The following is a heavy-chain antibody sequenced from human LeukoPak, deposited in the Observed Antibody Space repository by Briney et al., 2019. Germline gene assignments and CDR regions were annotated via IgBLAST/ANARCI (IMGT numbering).Heavy chain of an antibody. CDR2: ISPTGSTT. CDR3: AKVQMSTGWTFDF. V-gene: IGHV3-74*01. CDR1: GFSFSGHW. J-gene: IGHJ4*02. D-gene: IGHD2-2*01. Sequence: GGSLRLSCTASGFSFSGHWMHWARQLPGKGLVWVSRISPTGSTTSYADSVKGRFTISRDNSGNTLYLQLRGLGAEDTATYYCAKVQMSTGWTFDFWGQGSLVTVSS.